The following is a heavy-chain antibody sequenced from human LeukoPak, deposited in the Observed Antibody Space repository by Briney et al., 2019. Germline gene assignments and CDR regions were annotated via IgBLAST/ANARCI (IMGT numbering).Heavy chain of an antibody. CDR3: ARELKYYYDSSGYYSYYYYYMDV. V-gene: IGHV4-34*01. D-gene: IGHD3-22*01. J-gene: IGHJ6*03. Sequence: ASETLSLTCAVYGGSFSGYYWSWIRQPPGKGLEWIGEINHSGSTNYNPSLKSRVTISVDTSKNQFSLKLSSVTAADTAVYYCARELKYYYDSSGYYSYYYYYMDVWGKGTTVTVSS. CDR1: GGSFSGYY. CDR2: INHSGST.